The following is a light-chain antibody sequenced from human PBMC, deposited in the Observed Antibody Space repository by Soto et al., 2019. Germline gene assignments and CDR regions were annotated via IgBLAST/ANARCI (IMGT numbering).Light chain of an antibody. V-gene: IGKV3D-15*01. CDR1: QSVTSN. J-gene: IGKJ1*01. CDR2: GAS. Sequence: EIVLTQSPGTLSLSPGERATLSCGASQSVTSNYLAWYQQKPGQAPRLLIFGASIRVTGIPARFSGSGSGTEFTLTISSLQSEDFVVYYCQQYNNWRTFGQGTKVDIK. CDR3: QQYNNWRT.